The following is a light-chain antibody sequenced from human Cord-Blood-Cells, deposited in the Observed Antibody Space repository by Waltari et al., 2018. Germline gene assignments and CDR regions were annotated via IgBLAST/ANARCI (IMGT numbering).Light chain of an antibody. Sequence: DIVMTQSPLSLPVTPGEPASISCRSSQSLLHSNGYNYLDWYLQKPGQSPQLLIYLGSNRASGGPERFRCSGSGTDFTLKISRVEAEDVGVYYCMQALQTPYTFGQGTKLEIK. CDR1: QSLLHSNGYNY. CDR2: LGS. J-gene: IGKJ2*01. V-gene: IGKV2-28*01. CDR3: MQALQTPYT.